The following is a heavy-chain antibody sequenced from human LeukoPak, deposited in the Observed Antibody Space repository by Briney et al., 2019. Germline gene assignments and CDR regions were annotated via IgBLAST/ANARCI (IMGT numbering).Heavy chain of an antibody. Sequence: GGSLRLSCAASGFTFSSYGMTWVRQAPGKGLEWVSVISGSGGSTNYADSVKGRFTISRDNTKNTLYLQMNSLRAEDTAVYYCAVGDNPGALDYWGQGTLVTVSS. D-gene: IGHD1-14*01. CDR2: ISGSGGST. V-gene: IGHV3-23*01. CDR3: AVGDNPGALDY. J-gene: IGHJ4*02. CDR1: GFTFSSYG.